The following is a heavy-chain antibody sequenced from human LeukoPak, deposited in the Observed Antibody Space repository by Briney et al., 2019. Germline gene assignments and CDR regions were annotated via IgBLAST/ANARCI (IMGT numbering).Heavy chain of an antibody. D-gene: IGHD1-26*01. CDR3: ARLSSGSYSIDY. V-gene: IGHV4-59*08. CDR2: IYYSGST. J-gene: IGHJ4*02. Sequence: NPSETLSLTCTVSGGSISSYYWSWIRQPPGKGLEWIGYIYYSGSTNYNPSLKSRVTISVDTSKNQFSLKLSSVTAADTAVYYCARLSSGSYSIDYWGQGTLVTVSS. CDR1: GGSISSYY.